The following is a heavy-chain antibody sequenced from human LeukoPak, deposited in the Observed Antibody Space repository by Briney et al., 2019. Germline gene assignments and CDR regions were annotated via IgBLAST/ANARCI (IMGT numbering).Heavy chain of an antibody. D-gene: IGHD5-24*01. J-gene: IGHJ3*02. CDR2: ISDDGSIK. CDR1: RFTFSNYA. Sequence: GRSLRLSCAASRFTFSNYAMHWVRQAPGKGLEWVALISDDGSIKYYADSVKGRFTISRDNSKNTLYMQMNSLRAEDTAVYYCTTTVETATLDALDIWGQGTMVTVSS. V-gene: IGHV3-30*04. CDR3: TTTVETATLDALDI.